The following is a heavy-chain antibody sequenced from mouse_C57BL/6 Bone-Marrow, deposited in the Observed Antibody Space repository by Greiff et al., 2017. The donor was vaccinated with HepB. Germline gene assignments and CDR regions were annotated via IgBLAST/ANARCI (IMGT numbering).Heavy chain of an antibody. CDR2: SRNKANDYTT. D-gene: IGHD1-1*01. CDR1: GFTFSDFY. J-gene: IGHJ2*01. Sequence: EVQGVESGGGLVQSGRSLRLSCATSGFTFSDFYMEWVRQAPGKGLEWIAASRNKANDYTTEYSASVKGRFIVSRDTSQSILYLQMNALRAEDTAIYYCARDAYYDGGGFDYWGQGTTLTVSS. V-gene: IGHV7-1*01. CDR3: ARDAYYDGGGFDY.